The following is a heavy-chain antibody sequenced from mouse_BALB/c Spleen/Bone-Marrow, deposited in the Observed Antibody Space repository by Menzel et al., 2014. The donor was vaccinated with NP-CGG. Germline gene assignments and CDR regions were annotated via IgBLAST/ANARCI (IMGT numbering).Heavy chain of an antibody. CDR2: IYPGDGDT. CDR1: GYAFSSFW. J-gene: IGHJ2*01. CDR3: ARDDFGPDY. D-gene: IGHD2-4*01. Sequence: QVQLQQPEPELVRPGSSVKISCKASGYAFSSFWMNWMKQRPGQGPEWIGQIYPGDGDTNYNGKFKGKATLTADMSSSTAYIQLSSLTSEDSAVYFCARDDFGPDYWGQGTTLTVSS. V-gene: IGHV1-80*01.